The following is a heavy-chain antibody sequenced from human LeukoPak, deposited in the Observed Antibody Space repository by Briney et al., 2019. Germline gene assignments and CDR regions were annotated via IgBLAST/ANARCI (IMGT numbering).Heavy chain of an antibody. CDR3: ARDWIDRSLDY. CDR1: GFTFSDYG. Sequence: PGGSLRLSCAASGFTFSDYGIHWVRQAPGKGREGVTVLSPHGNYEYYGDSVQGRFTIYRDDSKNTVSLQMHSLRDEDTAVYYCARDWIDRSLDYWGQGTLVTVSS. V-gene: IGHV3-33*01. CDR2: LSPHGNYE. J-gene: IGHJ4*02. D-gene: IGHD2-2*03.